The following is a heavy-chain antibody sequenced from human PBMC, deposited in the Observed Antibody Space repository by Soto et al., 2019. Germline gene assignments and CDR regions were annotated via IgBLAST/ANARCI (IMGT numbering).Heavy chain of an antibody. Sequence: EVQLLESGGGLVQPGGSLRLSCAASGFTFSSYAMSWVRQAPGKGLEWVSVISASGDGTDYADSVKGRFTISRDNSKNTMHLQMNSLRAEDTAIYYCANYDFWCGDRKLDYWGQGTLVTVSS. CDR3: ANYDFWCGDRKLDY. D-gene: IGHD3-3*01. V-gene: IGHV3-23*01. CDR2: ISASGDGT. CDR1: GFTFSSYA. J-gene: IGHJ4*02.